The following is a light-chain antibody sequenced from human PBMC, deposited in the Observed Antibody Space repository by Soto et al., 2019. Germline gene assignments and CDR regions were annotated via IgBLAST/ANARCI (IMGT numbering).Light chain of an antibody. Sequence: SYELTQPPSVSVAPGETARISCGGNNVGSRSVHWYQQKPGQAPFLVIYYDSDRTSGIPERFSGSNSGNTATLIISRVEAGDEADYYCQVWEATGDQVVFGGGTKVTVL. CDR2: YDS. J-gene: IGLJ2*01. CDR3: QVWEATGDQVV. CDR1: NVGSRS. V-gene: IGLV3-21*01.